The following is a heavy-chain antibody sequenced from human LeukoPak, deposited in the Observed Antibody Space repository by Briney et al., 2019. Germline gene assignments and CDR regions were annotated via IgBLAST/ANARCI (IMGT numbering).Heavy chain of an antibody. Sequence: GGTLRLSCAASGFTFSNYGMSWVRQAPGKGLEWVASISGSGDRTYYADSVKGRLTISRDNSKNTLYLQMNSLRVDETAVYYCAKRPGTVADGPFDPWGQGTLVTVSS. CDR1: GFTFSNYG. J-gene: IGHJ5*02. CDR3: AKRPGTVADGPFDP. D-gene: IGHD6-13*01. V-gene: IGHV3-23*01. CDR2: ISGSGDRT.